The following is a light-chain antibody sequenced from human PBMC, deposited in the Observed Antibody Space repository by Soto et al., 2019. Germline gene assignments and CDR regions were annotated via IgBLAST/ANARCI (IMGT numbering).Light chain of an antibody. V-gene: IGKV1-17*01. J-gene: IGKJ1*01. CDR1: QAIRND. Sequence: DIQMTQSPSSLSASVGDRVTITCRASQAIRNDLGWYQQKPAKAPKRLIYAASSLQSGVPSRFSGSGSGTEFTLTISSLQPEDSATYYCLQHNTYPRTFGQWTKVEIK. CDR2: AAS. CDR3: LQHNTYPRT.